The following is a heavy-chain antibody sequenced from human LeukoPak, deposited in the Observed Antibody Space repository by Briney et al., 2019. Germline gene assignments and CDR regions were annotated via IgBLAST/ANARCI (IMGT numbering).Heavy chain of an antibody. V-gene: IGHV6-1*01. CDR1: GDSVSSKSSA. CDR2: TYYRSKWKY. D-gene: IGHD2-21*02. Sequence: KPSQTLSLTCAISGDSVSSKSSAWNWIRQSPSRGLEWLGRTYYRSKWKYDYALAVKSRVSINQDTSKNQFSLQLSSLTPEDTAVYYCARNTADLDFWGQGILVTVSS. CDR3: ARNTADLDF. J-gene: IGHJ4*02.